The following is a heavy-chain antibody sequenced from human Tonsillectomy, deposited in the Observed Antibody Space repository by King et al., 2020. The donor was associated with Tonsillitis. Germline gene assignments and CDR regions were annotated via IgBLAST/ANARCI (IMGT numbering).Heavy chain of an antibody. Sequence: QLQESGPGLVKPSETLSLTCTVSGDSVSTGSYYWSWIRQPPGKGLEWIGYMYYSGSTNYNPSLKSQVTISVDTSKNQFSLKLSSVTAADTAVYYCAGGIAVAGGHAFDIWGQGTMVTVSS. V-gene: IGHV4-61*01. CDR2: MYYSGST. CDR3: AGGIAVAGGHAFDI. J-gene: IGHJ3*02. CDR1: GDSVSTGSYY. D-gene: IGHD6-19*01.